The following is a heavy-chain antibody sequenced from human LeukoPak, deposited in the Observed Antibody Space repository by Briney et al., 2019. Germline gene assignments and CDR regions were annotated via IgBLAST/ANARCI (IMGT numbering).Heavy chain of an antibody. CDR1: GGTFSSYA. V-gene: IGHV1-69*13. J-gene: IGHJ4*02. CDR3: ARGGVVVAGHFDY. CDR2: IIPIFGTA. Sequence: SGKVSCKASGGTFSSYAISWVRQAPGQGLEWMGGIIPIFGTANYAQKFQGRVTITADESTSTAYMELSSLRSEDTAVYYCARGGVVVAGHFDYWGQGTLVTVSS. D-gene: IGHD2-15*01.